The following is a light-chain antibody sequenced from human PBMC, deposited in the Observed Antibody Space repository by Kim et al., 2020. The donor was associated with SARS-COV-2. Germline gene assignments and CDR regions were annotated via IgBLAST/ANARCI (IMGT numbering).Light chain of an antibody. CDR2: QDR. Sequence: SVSPGQTARITCAADRMGDKYACWYQQKPGQSPVLVIYQDRQRTSGIPERFSGSTSGNTATLTISGTQAMDEDDYYCQAWDSSTVVFGGGTQLTVL. CDR1: RMGDKY. J-gene: IGLJ2*01. CDR3: QAWDSSTVV. V-gene: IGLV3-1*01.